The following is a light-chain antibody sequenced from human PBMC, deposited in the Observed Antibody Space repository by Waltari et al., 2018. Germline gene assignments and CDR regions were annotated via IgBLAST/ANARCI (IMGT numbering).Light chain of an antibody. CDR3: QQYGSSPYT. V-gene: IGKV3-20*01. J-gene: IGKJ2*01. CDR1: QSVSSSY. Sequence: EIVLTQSPGPLPLSPGHRASLRCRASQSVSSSYLAWYQQKPGQAPRPLIYGASSRATGIPDRFSGSGSGTDFTLTISRLEPEDFAVYYCQQYGSSPYTFGQGTKLEIK. CDR2: GAS.